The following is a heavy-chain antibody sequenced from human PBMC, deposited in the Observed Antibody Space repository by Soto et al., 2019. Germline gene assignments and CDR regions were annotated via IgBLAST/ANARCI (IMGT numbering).Heavy chain of an antibody. Sequence: SVKVSCKASGFTFTSSAVQWVRQARGQRLEWIGWIVVGSGNTNYAQKFQERVTITRDMSTSAAYMELSSLRSEDTAVYYCAAGDSSGYTPDAFDIWGQGTMVTVSS. CDR1: GFTFTSSA. J-gene: IGHJ3*02. D-gene: IGHD3-22*01. CDR3: AAGDSSGYTPDAFDI. CDR2: IVVGSGNT. V-gene: IGHV1-58*01.